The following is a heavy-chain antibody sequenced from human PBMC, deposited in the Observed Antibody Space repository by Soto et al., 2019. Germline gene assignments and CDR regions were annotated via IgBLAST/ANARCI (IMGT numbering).Heavy chain of an antibody. CDR1: GGSFSGYY. CDR3: ARGRGVTRILLFDY. J-gene: IGHJ4*02. V-gene: IGHV4-34*01. D-gene: IGHD4-4*01. CDR2: INHSGST. Sequence: SETLSLTCAVYGGSFSGYYLGWIRQPPGKGLEWIGEINHSGSTNYNPSLKGRVTISVDTSKNQFSLKLSSVTAADTAVYYCARGRGVTRILLFDYWGQGTLVTVSS.